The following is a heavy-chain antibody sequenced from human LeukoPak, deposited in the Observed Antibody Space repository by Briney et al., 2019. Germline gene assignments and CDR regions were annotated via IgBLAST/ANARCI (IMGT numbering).Heavy chain of an antibody. J-gene: IGHJ3*02. CDR2: ISSSSSTI. CDR1: GFTFSSYS. D-gene: IGHD6-13*01. CDR3: ARDRDWRYSSSWPDAFDI. V-gene: IGHV3-48*04. Sequence: GGSLRLSCAASGFTFSSYSMNWVRQAPGKGLEWVSYISSSSSTIYYADSVKGRFTISRDNAKNSLYLQMNSLRAEDTAVYYCARDRDWRYSSSWPDAFDIWGQGTMVTVSS.